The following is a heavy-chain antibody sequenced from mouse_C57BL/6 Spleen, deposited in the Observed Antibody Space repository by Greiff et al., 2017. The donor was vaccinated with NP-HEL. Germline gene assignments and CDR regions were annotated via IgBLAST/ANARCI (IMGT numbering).Heavy chain of an antibody. D-gene: IGHD2-2*01. V-gene: IGHV1-64*01. CDR1: GYTFTSYW. CDR3: ARDDGYDGVAWFAY. CDR2: IHPNSGST. J-gene: IGHJ3*01. Sequence: QVQLQQPGAELVKPGASVKLSCKASGYTFTSYWMHWVKQRPGQGLEWIGMIHPNSGSTNYNEKFKSKATLTVDKSSSTAYMQLSSLTSEDSAVYYCARDDGYDGVAWFAYWGQGTLVTVSA.